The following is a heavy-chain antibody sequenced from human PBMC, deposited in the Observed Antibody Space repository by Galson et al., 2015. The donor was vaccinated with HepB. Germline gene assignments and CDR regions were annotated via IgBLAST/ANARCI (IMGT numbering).Heavy chain of an antibody. Sequence: SLRLSCAASGFTLSSYDMHWVRQAPGKGLEWVAFIRFDGSYKYYAASVKGRFTISRDNSKNTLYLQMNSLRAEDTSVYFCARDLWDYWGQGTLVTVSS. CDR1: GFTLSSYD. J-gene: IGHJ4*02. CDR2: IRFDGSYK. CDR3: ARDLWDY. V-gene: IGHV3-30*02.